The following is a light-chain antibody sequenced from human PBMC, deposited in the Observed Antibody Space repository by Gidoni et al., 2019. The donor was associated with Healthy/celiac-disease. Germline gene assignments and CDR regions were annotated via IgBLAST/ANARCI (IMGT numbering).Light chain of an antibody. V-gene: IGKV1-27*01. Sequence: DIQMTQSPSSLSAAVGDRVTITCRAIQGISNELAGYQKKPGKVPKLLIYAASTLQSGVPSRFSGSGFGTDFTLTSSSLQPEDVATYYCKKYNSAPRTFGQGTKVEIK. CDR2: AAS. J-gene: IGKJ1*01. CDR1: QGISNE. CDR3: KKYNSAPRT.